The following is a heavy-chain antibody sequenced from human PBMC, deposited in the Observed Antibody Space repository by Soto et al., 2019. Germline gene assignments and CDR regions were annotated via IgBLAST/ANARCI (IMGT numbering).Heavy chain of an antibody. Sequence: EVQLLESGGGLVQPGGSLRLSCAASGFTFSSYSMGWVRQAPGKGLEWVSAISGNAAGTYYADSVEGRFTISRDNSKNTLYLQMNSLRAEDTAVYYCAKGRAAAARYYFDYWGQGTLVTVSS. CDR3: AKGRAAAARYYFDY. J-gene: IGHJ4*02. CDR2: ISGNAAGT. CDR1: GFTFSSYS. D-gene: IGHD6-13*01. V-gene: IGHV3-23*01.